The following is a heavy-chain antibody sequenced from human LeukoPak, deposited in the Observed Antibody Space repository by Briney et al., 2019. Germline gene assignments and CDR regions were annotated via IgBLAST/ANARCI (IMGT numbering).Heavy chain of an antibody. CDR3: ARDTSSSHYYHDVMDV. V-gene: IGHV4-59*01. CDR1: GGSISCYY. D-gene: IGHD2-15*01. CDR2: IYYSGST. Sequence: PSETLSLTCTVSGGSISCYYWSWIRQPPGKGLEWIGYIYYSGSTNYNPSLKSRVTISVDTSKNQFSLKVSSVTAADTAVYYCARDTSSSHYYHDVMDVWGQGTTVTVSS. J-gene: IGHJ6*02.